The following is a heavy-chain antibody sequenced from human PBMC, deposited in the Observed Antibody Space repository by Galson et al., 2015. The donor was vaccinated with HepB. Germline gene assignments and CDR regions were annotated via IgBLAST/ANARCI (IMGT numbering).Heavy chain of an antibody. CDR1: GFTFSNAW. V-gene: IGHV3-15*01. CDR2: IKSKTDGGTT. Sequence: SLRLSCAASGFTFSNAWMSWVRQAPGKGLEWVGRIKSKTDGGTTDYAAPVKGRFTISRDDSKNTLYLQMNSLKTGDTAVYYCTTDWLRYRIAAPPQFDYWGQGTLVTVSS. J-gene: IGHJ4*02. D-gene: IGHD6-6*01. CDR3: TTDWLRYRIAAPPQFDY.